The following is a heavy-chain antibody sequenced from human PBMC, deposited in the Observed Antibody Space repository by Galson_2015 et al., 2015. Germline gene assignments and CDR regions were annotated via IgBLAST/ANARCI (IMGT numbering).Heavy chain of an antibody. CDR3: TKDSFPYNGIWDPFDV. CDR2: IGGTGGDT. J-gene: IGHJ3*01. D-gene: IGHD1-14*01. V-gene: IGHV3-23*01. Sequence: SLRLSCAASGFTFSSFAMSWVRQAPGKGLEWISGIGGTGGDTHYSYSVKGRFTISRDNSMDTLYLLISSLRDEDTAIYYCTKDSFPYNGIWDPFDVWGQGTMVTVSS. CDR1: GFTFSSFA.